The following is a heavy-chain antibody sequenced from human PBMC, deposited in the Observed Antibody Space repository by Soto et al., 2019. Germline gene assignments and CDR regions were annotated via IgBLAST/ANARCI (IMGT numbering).Heavy chain of an antibody. CDR1: GFTFSSYA. J-gene: IGHJ3*02. CDR2: ISGSGGTT. D-gene: IGHD6-19*01. CDR3: AKTANGWFSAFDI. V-gene: IGHV3-23*01. Sequence: EVQLLESGGGLVQPAGSLRLSCAASGFTFSSYAMSWVRQAPGKGLEWVSAISGSGGTTYYADSVKGRFTFPRDNSKNTLYLQMNSLRAEDTAVYYCAKTANGWFSAFDIWGQGTMVTVSS.